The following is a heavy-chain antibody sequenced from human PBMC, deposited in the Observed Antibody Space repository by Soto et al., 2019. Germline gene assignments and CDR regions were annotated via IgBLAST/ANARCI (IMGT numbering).Heavy chain of an antibody. Sequence: PGGSLRLSCAASGFTFSSYSMSWVRQAPGKGLEWVSAVSPRGDSTYYADSVKGRFTISRDNSKNTLYLQMNSLRAEDTAVYYCANDALTGYCSSTSCYASRAGFDYWGQGTLVTVSS. D-gene: IGHD2-2*01. CDR2: VSPRGDST. CDR1: GFTFSSYS. J-gene: IGHJ4*02. V-gene: IGHV3-23*01. CDR3: ANDALTGYCSSTSCYASRAGFDY.